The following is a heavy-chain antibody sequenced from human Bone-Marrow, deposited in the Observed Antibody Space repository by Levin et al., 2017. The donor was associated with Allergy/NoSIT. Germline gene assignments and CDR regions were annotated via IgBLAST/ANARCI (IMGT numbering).Heavy chain of an antibody. D-gene: IGHD4-17*01. Sequence: GGSLRLSCAASGFTFSRFGMHWVRQAPGRGLECVAVIAYDGTNKYYPDSVKGRFTSSRDNSKNTLYLQMNSLRAEDTAVYYCARGTDDDYGDYVDYWGLGTLVTVSS. CDR1: GFTFSRFG. J-gene: IGHJ4*02. CDR3: ARGTDDDYGDYVDY. CDR2: IAYDGTNK. V-gene: IGHV3-33*01.